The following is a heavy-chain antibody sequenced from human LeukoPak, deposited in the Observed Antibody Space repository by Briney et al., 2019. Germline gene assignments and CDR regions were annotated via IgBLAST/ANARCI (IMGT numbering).Heavy chain of an antibody. CDR3: ARRGYCSSTSCYEFDP. J-gene: IGHJ5*02. D-gene: IGHD2-2*01. V-gene: IGHV4-39*01. CDR2: IYYSGST. Sequence: SETLSLTCTVSGGSISSYYWGWIRQPPGKGLEWIGSIYYSGSTYYNPSLKSRVTISVDTSKNQFFLKLSSVTAADTAVYYCARRGYCSSTSCYEFDPWGQGTLITVSS. CDR1: GGSISSYY.